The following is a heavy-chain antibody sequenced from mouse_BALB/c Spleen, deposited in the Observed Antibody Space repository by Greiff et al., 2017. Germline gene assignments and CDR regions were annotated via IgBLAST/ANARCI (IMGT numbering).Heavy chain of an antibody. CDR3: ARPVAGSSPFAY. D-gene: IGHD1-1*01. V-gene: IGHV4-1*02. CDR2: INPDSSTI. Sequence: PAAGFDFSRYWMSWVRQAPGKGLEWIGEINPDSSTINYTPSLKDKFIISRDNAKNTLYLQMSKVRSEDTALYYCARPVAGSSPFAYWGQGTLVTVSA. CDR1: GFDFSRYW. J-gene: IGHJ3*01.